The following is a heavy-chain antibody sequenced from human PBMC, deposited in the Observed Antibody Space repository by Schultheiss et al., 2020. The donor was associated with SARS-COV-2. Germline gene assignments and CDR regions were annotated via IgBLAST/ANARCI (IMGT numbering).Heavy chain of an antibody. Sequence: SETLSLTCTVSGGSISSYYWRWIRQPPGKGLEWIGYIYYSGSTNYNPSLKSRVTISVDTSKNQFSLKLSSVTAADTAVYYFARVVQLPQPPYYYYYYMDVWGKGTTVTVSS. J-gene: IGHJ6*03. CDR1: GGSISSYY. D-gene: IGHD5-18*01. CDR3: ARVVQLPQPPYYYYYYMDV. CDR2: IYYSGST. V-gene: IGHV4-59*01.